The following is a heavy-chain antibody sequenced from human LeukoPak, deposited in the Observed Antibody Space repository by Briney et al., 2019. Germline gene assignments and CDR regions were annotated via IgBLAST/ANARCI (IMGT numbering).Heavy chain of an antibody. CDR3: ARSYITMVRGVIIGY. Sequence: SVKVSCKASGYTFTGYYMHWVRQAPGQGLEWMGWINPNSGGTNYAQKFQGRVTMTRDTSISTAYMELSRLRSDDTAVYYCARSYITMVRGVIIGYWGQGTLVTVSS. CDR2: INPNSGGT. J-gene: IGHJ4*02. V-gene: IGHV1-2*02. CDR1: GYTFTGYY. D-gene: IGHD3-10*01.